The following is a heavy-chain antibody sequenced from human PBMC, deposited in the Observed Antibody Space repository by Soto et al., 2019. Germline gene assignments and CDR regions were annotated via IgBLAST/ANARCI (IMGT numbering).Heavy chain of an antibody. CDR1: GFTFSSYG. V-gene: IGHV3-30*18. CDR2: ISYDGSNK. D-gene: IGHD4-17*01. J-gene: IGHJ4*02. Sequence: QVQLVESGGGVVQPGRSLRLSCAASGFTFSSYGMHWVRQAPGKGLEWVAVISYDGSNKYYADSVKGRFTISRDNSKNTLYLQMNSLRAEDTAVHYCAKDHTDYGDYVEYFDYWGQGTLVTVSS. CDR3: AKDHTDYGDYVEYFDY.